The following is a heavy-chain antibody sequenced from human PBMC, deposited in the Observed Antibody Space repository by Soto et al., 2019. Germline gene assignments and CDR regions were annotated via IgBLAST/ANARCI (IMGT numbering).Heavy chain of an antibody. J-gene: IGHJ6*02. CDR1: GYSFTNYW. V-gene: IGHV5-51*01. CDR3: ASALMSTNAYYYGMDV. D-gene: IGHD2-8*01. Sequence: GESLKISCKGSGYSFTNYWIGWVRQMPGKGLEWMGIIYPGDSDTRYSPSFRGQVTISVDKSISTAYLQWSSLKASDTAMYYCASALMSTNAYYYGMDVWGQGTTVTVSS. CDR2: IYPGDSDT.